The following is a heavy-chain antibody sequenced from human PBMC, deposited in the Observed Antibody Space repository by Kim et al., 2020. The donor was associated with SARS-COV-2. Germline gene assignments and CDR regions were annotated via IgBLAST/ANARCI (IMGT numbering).Heavy chain of an antibody. CDR1: GYTFTSYG. CDR2: ISAYNGNT. D-gene: IGHD3-10*01. CDR3: ARDQYTMVRGVISWSIGVYDWFDP. J-gene: IGHJ5*02. V-gene: IGHV1-18*01. Sequence: ASVKVSCKASGYTFTSYGISWVRQAPGQGLEWMGWISAYNGNTNYAQKLQGRVTMTTDTSTSTAYMELRSLRSDDTAVYYCARDQYTMVRGVISWSIGVYDWFDPWGQGTLVTISS.